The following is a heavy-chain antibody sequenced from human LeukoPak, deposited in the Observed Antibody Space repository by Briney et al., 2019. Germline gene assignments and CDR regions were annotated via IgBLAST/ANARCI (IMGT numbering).Heavy chain of an antibody. CDR3: ARASDYSRYYYYYMDV. Sequence: SETLSLTCAVYGGSFSGYYWSWIRQPPGKGLEWIGEINHSGSTNYNPSLKSRVTISVDTSKNQLSLKLSSVTAADTAVYYCARASDYSRYYYYYMDVWGKGTTVTVSS. D-gene: IGHD4-11*01. V-gene: IGHV4-34*01. J-gene: IGHJ6*03. CDR1: GGSFSGYY. CDR2: INHSGST.